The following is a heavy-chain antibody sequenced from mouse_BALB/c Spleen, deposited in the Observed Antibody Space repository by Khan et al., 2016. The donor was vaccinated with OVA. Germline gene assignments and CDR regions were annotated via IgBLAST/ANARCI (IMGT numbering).Heavy chain of an antibody. Sequence: EVELVESGGGLVKPGGSLKLSCAASGFTFSDYYMYWVRQTPEKRLEWVATISDGGTYTYYPDSVTGRFTISRDNAKNNLYLQMSSLKSEDAAMYYCSREWVLYRYAWFAYWGQGTLVTVSA. V-gene: IGHV5-4*02. CDR3: SREWVLYRYAWFAY. CDR2: ISDGGTYT. J-gene: IGHJ3*01. D-gene: IGHD2-14*01. CDR1: GFTFSDYY.